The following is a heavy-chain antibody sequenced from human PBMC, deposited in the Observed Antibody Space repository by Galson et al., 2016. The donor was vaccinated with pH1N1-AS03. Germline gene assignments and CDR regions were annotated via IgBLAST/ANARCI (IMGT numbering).Heavy chain of an antibody. V-gene: IGHV3-23*01. J-gene: IGHJ4*02. CDR2: FAGSAEKT. CDR1: QSIFSKYQ. Sequence: SLRLSCAVSQSIFSKYQMSWVRQAPGKGLEWVSTFAGSAEKTYYADSVKGRFTISKDNSKNTLYLLMNTLRAEDTALYYCTTVAGTYYNGAYWGQGTLVTVSS. D-gene: IGHD3-10*01. CDR3: TTVAGTYYNGAY.